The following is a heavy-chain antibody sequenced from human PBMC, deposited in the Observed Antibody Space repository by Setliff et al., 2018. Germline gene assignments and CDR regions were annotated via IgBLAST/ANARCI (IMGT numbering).Heavy chain of an antibody. V-gene: IGHV3-7*04. CDR1: GFTFSSYW. J-gene: IGHJ3*02. CDR2: IKQDGSEK. D-gene: IGHD3-9*01. CDR3: ARGHHVLRYFDWLFYASDAFDI. Sequence: GGSLRLSCAASGFTFSSYWMSWVRQAPGKGLEWVANIKQDGSEKYYVDSVKGRFTISRDNAKNSLYLQMNSLRAEDTAVYYCARGHHVLRYFDWLFYASDAFDIWGQGTMVTVS.